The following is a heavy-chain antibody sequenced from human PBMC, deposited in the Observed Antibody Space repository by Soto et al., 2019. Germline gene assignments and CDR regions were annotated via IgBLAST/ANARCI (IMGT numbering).Heavy chain of an antibody. CDR2: MNPNSGNT. J-gene: IGHJ3*02. CDR3: ARGSYSSGWMDAFDI. Sequence: ASVKVSCKASGYTFTSYDINWVRKATGQGLEWMGWMNPNSGNTGYAQKFQGRVTMTRNTSISTAYMELSSLRSEDTAVYYCARGSYSSGWMDAFDIWGEGTMVTVSS. D-gene: IGHD6-19*01. CDR1: GYTFTSYD. V-gene: IGHV1-8*01.